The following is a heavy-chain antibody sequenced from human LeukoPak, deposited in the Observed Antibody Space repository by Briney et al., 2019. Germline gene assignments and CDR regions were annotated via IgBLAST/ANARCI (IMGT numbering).Heavy chain of an antibody. CDR2: IKYDETYI. D-gene: IGHD4-23*01. CDR3: TRDEGATVATYRFDF. Sequence: GGSVTLSCKASGFDFCRYYMRWLRPPPGKGLEWLANIKYDETYINYKDSVKGRLTLSRDNAKNSVYLQMNSLRTEDTAVYYCTRDEGATVATYRFDFWGRGTLVTVSS. CDR1: GFDFCRYY. V-gene: IGHV3-7*01. J-gene: IGHJ4*02.